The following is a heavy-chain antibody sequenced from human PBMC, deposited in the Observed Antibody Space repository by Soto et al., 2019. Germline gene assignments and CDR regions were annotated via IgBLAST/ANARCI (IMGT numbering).Heavy chain of an antibody. Sequence: PGGSLRLSCAASGFTFSSYAMSWVRQAPGKGLEWVSGISGSGVSTHYADSVKGRFTTSRDNSKNTLYLQMNSLRAEDTAAYYCAKEVGYSSGHDYFDYWGQGTLVIVSS. CDR3: AKEVGYSSGHDYFDY. V-gene: IGHV3-23*01. CDR1: GFTFSSYA. CDR2: ISGSGVST. J-gene: IGHJ4*02. D-gene: IGHD6-25*01.